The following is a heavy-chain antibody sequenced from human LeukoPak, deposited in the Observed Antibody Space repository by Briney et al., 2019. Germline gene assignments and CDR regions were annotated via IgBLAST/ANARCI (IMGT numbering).Heavy chain of an antibody. CDR2: INHSGST. Sequence: SETLSLTCAVYGRSFSGYYWSWIRQPPGKGLEWIGEINHSGSTNYNPSLKSRVTISVDTSKNQFSLKLSSVTAADTAVYYCASHYYDSSGDFDGWGQGTLVTVSS. V-gene: IGHV4-34*01. D-gene: IGHD3-22*01. J-gene: IGHJ4*02. CDR1: GRSFSGYY. CDR3: ASHYYDSSGDFDG.